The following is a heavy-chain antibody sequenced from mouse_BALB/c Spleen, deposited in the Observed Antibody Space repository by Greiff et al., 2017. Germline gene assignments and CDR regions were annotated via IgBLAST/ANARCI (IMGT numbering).Heavy chain of an antibody. CDR3: ASAGSSSYYAMDY. CDR1: GYTFSSYW. J-gene: IGHJ4*01. V-gene: IGHV1-9*01. Sequence: QVHVKQSGAELMKPGASVKISCKATGYTFSSYWIEWVKQRPGHGLEWIGEILPGSGSTNYNEKFKGKATFTADTSSNTAYMQLSSLTSEDSAVYYCASAGSSSYYAMDYWGQGTSVTVSS. CDR2: ILPGSGST. D-gene: IGHD1-1*01.